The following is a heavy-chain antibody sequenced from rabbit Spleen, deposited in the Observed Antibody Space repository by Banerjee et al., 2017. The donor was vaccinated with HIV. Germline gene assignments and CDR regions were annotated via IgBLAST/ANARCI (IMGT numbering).Heavy chain of an antibody. CDR2: IYTASGST. CDR3: ARDTGSSFSSYGMDL. CDR1: GFTFSSRYW. J-gene: IGHJ6*01. D-gene: IGHD8-1*01. V-gene: IGHV1S45*01. Sequence: QEQLEESGGGLVQPEGSLTLTCTASGFTFSSRYWMSWVRQAPGKGLEWIACIYTASGSTYYASWAKGRFTIPRSTSLNTVTLQMTSLTAADTATYFCARDTGSSFSSYGMDLWGQGTLVTVS.